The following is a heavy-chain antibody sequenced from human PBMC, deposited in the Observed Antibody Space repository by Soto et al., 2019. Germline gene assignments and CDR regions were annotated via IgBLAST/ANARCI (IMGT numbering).Heavy chain of an antibody. Sequence: EEQLVQSGGGLVQPGGSLRLSCAASGFSFSSYDLFWVRQAPGKGLEYVSAVSRNGINTYYANSVKGRFTISRDNSKNIMHLQMGTLRAEDMAVYYCAITYYDFDVWGKGTTVIVSS. CDR1: GFSFSSYD. J-gene: IGHJ6*04. CDR3: AITYYDFDV. CDR2: VSRNGINT. V-gene: IGHV3-64*01. D-gene: IGHD3-3*01.